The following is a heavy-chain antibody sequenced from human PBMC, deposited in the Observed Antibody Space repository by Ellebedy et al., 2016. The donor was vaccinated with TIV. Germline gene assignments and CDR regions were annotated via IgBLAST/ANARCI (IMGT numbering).Heavy chain of an antibody. Sequence: SETLSLXXTVSGGSISSGGYYWSWIRQHPGKGLEWIGYIYYSGSTYYNPSLKSRVTISVDTSKNQFSLKLSSVTAADTAVYYCARGTVLGYDILTGHARRNWFDPWGQGTLVTVSS. CDR1: GGSISSGGYY. CDR3: ARGTVLGYDILTGHARRNWFDP. D-gene: IGHD3-9*01. V-gene: IGHV4-31*03. CDR2: IYYSGST. J-gene: IGHJ5*02.